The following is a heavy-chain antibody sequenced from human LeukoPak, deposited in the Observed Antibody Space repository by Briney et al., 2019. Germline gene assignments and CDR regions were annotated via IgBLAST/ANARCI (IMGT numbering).Heavy chain of an antibody. D-gene: IGHD2-2*01. CDR1: GGSFSGYY. CDR2: INHSGCT. CDR3: ARGVGDIVVVPAANAGAAWFDP. J-gene: IGHJ5*02. Sequence: PSETLSLTCAVYGGSFSGYYWSWIRQPPGKGLEWIGEINHSGCTNYNPSLKSRVTISVDTSKNQFSLKLSSVTAADTAVYYCARGVGDIVVVPAANAGAAWFDPWGQGTLVTVSS. V-gene: IGHV4-34*01.